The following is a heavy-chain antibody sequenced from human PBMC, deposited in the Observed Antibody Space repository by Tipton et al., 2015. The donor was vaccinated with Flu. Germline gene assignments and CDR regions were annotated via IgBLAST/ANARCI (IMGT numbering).Heavy chain of an antibody. CDR2: LYTSGSA. J-gene: IGHJ6*02. CDR1: GDSISGFY. Sequence: TLSLTCTVSGDSISGFYWSWIRQPAGKGLEWIGRLYTSGSANYNPSLKSRVTMSVDTSKNQFSLKLSSVTAADTAVYYCAREMRNCDILTGYYSYYYGMDVWGQGTTVTVSS. CDR3: AREMRNCDILTGYYSYYYGMDV. D-gene: IGHD3-9*01. V-gene: IGHV4-4*07.